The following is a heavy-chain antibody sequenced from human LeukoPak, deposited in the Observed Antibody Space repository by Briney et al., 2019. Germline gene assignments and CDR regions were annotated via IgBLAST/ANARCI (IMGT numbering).Heavy chain of an antibody. CDR1: GFTFGDYA. CDR3: TGRFLEWLLYSDY. J-gene: IGHJ4*02. D-gene: IGHD3-3*01. CDR2: IRSKAYGGTT. V-gene: IGHV3-49*04. Sequence: PGGSLRLSCTASGFTFGDYAMSWVRQAPGKGLEWVGSIRSKAYGGTTEYAASVKGRFTISRDDSKSIAYLQMNSLKTEDTAVYYCTGRFLEWLLYSDYWGQGTLVTVSS.